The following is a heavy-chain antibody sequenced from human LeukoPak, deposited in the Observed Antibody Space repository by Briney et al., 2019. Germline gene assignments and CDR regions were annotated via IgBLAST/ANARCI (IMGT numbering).Heavy chain of an antibody. CDR2: IFGSGGSA. CDR1: GFTFGSYA. J-gene: IGHJ5*02. CDR3: ATQSLRA. V-gene: IGHV3-23*01. Sequence: GSLRLSCAASGFTFGSYAMYWVRQAPGKGLEWVSGIFGSGGSAHYADSVKGRFTISRDNSENTVYLQMDSLRAEDTAVYYCATQSLRAWGQGTLVTVSS. D-gene: IGHD3-10*01.